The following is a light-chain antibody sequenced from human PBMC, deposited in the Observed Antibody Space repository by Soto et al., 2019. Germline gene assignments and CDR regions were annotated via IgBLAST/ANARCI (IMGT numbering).Light chain of an antibody. Sequence: DIQMTQSPSTLSASLGDRVTITCRAGQSIGSYLNWYQHKPGKAPNLLIYTASSLESGVPSRFSGTGSGTDFTLTISSLQPDDFATYYCQQYNIYPWTFGPGTKVDI. V-gene: IGKV1-5*01. CDR2: TAS. J-gene: IGKJ1*01. CDR1: QSIGSY. CDR3: QQYNIYPWT.